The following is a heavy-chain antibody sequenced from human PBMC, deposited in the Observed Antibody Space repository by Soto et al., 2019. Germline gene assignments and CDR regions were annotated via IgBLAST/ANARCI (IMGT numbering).Heavy chain of an antibody. D-gene: IGHD2-15*01. CDR1: GSSFRRSNW. Sequence: VPLPESGPGLVEPSGALSLRCGVSGSSFRRSNWWSWIRPPPGQGLGWIGDILHTRPTDLSPSRRRRITISIDTSKKECALKMTSVTAADTAVYYCGRSPRRVDGKWYVDYWGPGALVIVAS. CDR2: ILHTRPT. CDR3: GRSPRRVDGKWYVDY. V-gene: IGHV4-4*02. J-gene: IGHJ4*02.